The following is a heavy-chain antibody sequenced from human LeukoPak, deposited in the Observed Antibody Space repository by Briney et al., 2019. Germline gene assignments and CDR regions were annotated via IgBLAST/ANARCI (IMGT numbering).Heavy chain of an antibody. CDR2: ISGSSGVTT. CDR1: GFPFSSFA. V-gene: IGHV3-23*01. CDR3: AKAVWGYCSSCFDY. J-gene: IGHJ4*02. D-gene: IGHD2-2*01. Sequence: GGSLRLSCAASGFPFSSFAMSWVRQAPGKGLEWVSAISGSSGVTTYYADSVKGRFTIPRDNSKNTLHLQMNSLRAEDTAVYYCAKAVWGYCSSCFDYWGQGTLVTVSS.